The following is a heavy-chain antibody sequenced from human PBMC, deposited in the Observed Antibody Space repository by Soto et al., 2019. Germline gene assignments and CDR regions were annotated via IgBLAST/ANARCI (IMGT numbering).Heavy chain of an antibody. CDR2: IYYAGDT. V-gene: IGHV4-39*01. J-gene: IGHJ4*02. CDR3: ARQDATMGYYAFWSGFPVAH. D-gene: IGHD3-3*01. Sequence: PSETLSLTCTVSGGSISSSSYYWGWVRQSPGKGLEWIGSIYYAGDTQYNPSLKSRVTLSVDRSNNQSSLKVTSVTAADTAVYYCARQDATMGYYAFWSGFPVAHWGQGTLVTVSS. CDR1: GGSISSSSYY.